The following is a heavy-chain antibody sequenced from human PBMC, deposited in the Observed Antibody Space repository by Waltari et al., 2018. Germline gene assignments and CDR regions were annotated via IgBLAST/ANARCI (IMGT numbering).Heavy chain of an antibody. J-gene: IGHJ4*02. CDR1: GFTFLSYW. CDR2: MNQDGNER. CDR3: VRGQNADY. Sequence: EVDLVESGGGLVQPGQSLTLSCAAPGFTFLSYWMTWVRQAPGGGLEWDNMNQDGNERNYVDSVKGRFTISRDNAKNSLYLQMNSLRAEDTALYYCVRGQNADYWGQGALVTVSS. V-gene: IGHV3-7*01.